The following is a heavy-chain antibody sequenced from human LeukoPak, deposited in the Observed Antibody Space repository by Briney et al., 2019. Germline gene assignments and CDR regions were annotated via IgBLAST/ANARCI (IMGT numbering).Heavy chain of an antibody. CDR1: GGSISSCY. J-gene: IGHJ4*02. D-gene: IGHD3-9*01. CDR2: IYYSGST. CDR3: ARVNYDILTGPYFDY. V-gene: IGHV4-59*01. Sequence: ASETLSLTCTVSGGSISSCYWSWIRQPPGKGLEGIGYIYYSGSTNYNPSLKSRVTISVDTSKNQFSLKLSSVTAADTAVYYCARVNYDILTGPYFDYWGQGTLVTVSS.